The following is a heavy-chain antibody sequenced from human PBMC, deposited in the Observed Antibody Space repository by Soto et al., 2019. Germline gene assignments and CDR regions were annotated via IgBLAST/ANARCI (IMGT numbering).Heavy chain of an antibody. CDR2: ISGSRTST. D-gene: IGHD2-21*01. CDR1: GFTFSSYA. J-gene: IGHJ4*02. CDR3: AKSLSALFSLGDFKY. Sequence: GGSLRPSYASSGFTFSSYALNWVCQAPGKGLEWVAEISGSRTSTYYAPSLKGRFIISSDSSKSTLYLRMYSLRAEDTAMYYCAKSLSALFSLGDFKYWGQGALVTVSS. V-gene: IGHV3-23*01.